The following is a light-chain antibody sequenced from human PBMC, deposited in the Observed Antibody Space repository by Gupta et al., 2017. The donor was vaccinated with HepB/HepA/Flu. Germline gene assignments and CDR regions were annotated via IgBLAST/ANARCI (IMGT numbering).Light chain of an antibody. J-gene: IGLJ3*02. CDR1: SSDVGGYNY. Sequence: QSALTQPASVSGSPGQSITISCPGTSSDVGGYNYVSWYQQHPGKVPKLMIYDVSNRPSGISNRFSGSKSGNTASLTISGLQAEDEADYYCSSYRSGSTRVFGGGTKLTVL. V-gene: IGLV2-14*03. CDR3: SSYRSGSTRV. CDR2: DVS.